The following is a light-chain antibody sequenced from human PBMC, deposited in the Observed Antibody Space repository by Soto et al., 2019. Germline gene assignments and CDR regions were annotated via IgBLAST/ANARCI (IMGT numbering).Light chain of an antibody. CDR3: QQYNSYTWT. CDR2: DAS. CDR1: QTIFNW. J-gene: IGKJ1*01. V-gene: IGKV1-5*01. Sequence: DIQMTQSPSTLSASVGDRVTITCRASQTIFNWLAWYQRKPGRAPNLLIYDASSLQSGVPSTFSGSGSGTEFTLTISSLQPGDFATYYCQQYNSYTWTFGQGTKVDIX.